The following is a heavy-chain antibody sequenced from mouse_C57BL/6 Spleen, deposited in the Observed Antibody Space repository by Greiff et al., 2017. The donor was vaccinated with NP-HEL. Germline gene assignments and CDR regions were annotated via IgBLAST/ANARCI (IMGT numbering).Heavy chain of an antibody. V-gene: IGHV1-69*01. CDR2: IDPSDSYT. D-gene: IGHD4-1*01. Sequence: QVQLQQPGAELVMPGASVKLSCKASGYTFTSYWMHWVKQRPGQGLEWIGEIDPSDSYTNYNQKFKGKSTLTVDKSSSTAYMQLSSLTSEDSAVYYCARANAYYYAMDYWGQGTSVTVSS. CDR3: ARANAYYYAMDY. CDR1: GYTFTSYW. J-gene: IGHJ4*01.